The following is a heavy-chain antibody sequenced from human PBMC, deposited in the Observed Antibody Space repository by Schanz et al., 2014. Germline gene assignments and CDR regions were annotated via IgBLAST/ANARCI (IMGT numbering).Heavy chain of an antibody. Sequence: QVQLLESGGGVVQPGRSLRLSCAASGFTFRSYGMHWVRQAPGKGLEWVALISYDGSSKNHADSVKGRFTISRDNAKNSLYLQMNSLRAEDTAVYYCAKAGSGWSTAGYYYWGQGTLVAVSA. CDR1: GFTFRSYG. J-gene: IGHJ4*02. CDR2: ISYDGSSK. D-gene: IGHD6-19*01. V-gene: IGHV3-33*03. CDR3: AKAGSGWSTAGYYY.